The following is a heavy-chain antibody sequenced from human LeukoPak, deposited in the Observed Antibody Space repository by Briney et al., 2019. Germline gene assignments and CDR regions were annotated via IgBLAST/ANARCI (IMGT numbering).Heavy chain of an antibody. J-gene: IGHJ4*02. CDR1: GYTLTELS. CDR2: FDPEDGET. D-gene: IGHD3-22*01. Sequence: ASVKDSCKVSGYTLTELSMHWVRQAPGKGLEWMGGFDPEDGETIHAQKFQGRVTMTEDTSTDTAYMELNSLKTEDTAVYYCTTRAGYYRSFDYWGQGTLVTVSS. CDR3: TTRAGYYRSFDY. V-gene: IGHV1-24*01.